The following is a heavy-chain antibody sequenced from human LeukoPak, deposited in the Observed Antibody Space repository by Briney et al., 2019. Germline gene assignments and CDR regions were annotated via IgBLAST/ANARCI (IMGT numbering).Heavy chain of an antibody. CDR2: ITSGSSYI. CDR3: AKVNSPLAYCGGDCYSGWFDP. Sequence: GGSLRLSCAASGFTFSSYNMNWVRQAPGKGLEWVSSITSGSSYIYYADSVKGRFTISRDNAKNSLYLQMNSLRAEDTALYYCAKVNSPLAYCGGDCYSGWFDPWGQGTLVTVSS. CDR1: GFTFSSYN. D-gene: IGHD2-21*02. V-gene: IGHV3-21*04. J-gene: IGHJ5*02.